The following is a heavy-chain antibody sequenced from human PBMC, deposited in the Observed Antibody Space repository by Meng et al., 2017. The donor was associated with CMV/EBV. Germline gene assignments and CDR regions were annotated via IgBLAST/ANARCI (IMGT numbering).Heavy chain of an antibody. J-gene: IGHJ6*02. CDR3: ARVRTVTTPYYYYYYGMDV. D-gene: IGHD4-17*01. Sequence: GESLKISCAASGFTFSSYAMHWVRQAPGKGLEWVAVISYDGSNKYYADSVKGRFTISRDNSKNTLYLQMNSLRAEDTAVYYYARVRTVTTPYYYYYYGMDVWGQGTAVTVSS. V-gene: IGHV3-30-3*01. CDR1: GFTFSSYA. CDR2: ISYDGSNK.